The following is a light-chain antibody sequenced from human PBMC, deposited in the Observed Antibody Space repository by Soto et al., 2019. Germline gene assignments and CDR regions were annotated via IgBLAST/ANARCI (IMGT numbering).Light chain of an antibody. V-gene: IGKV3-15*01. CDR3: QQRSNWLT. J-gene: IGKJ4*01. Sequence: EIVLTQSPGTLSVSPGERATLSCRASQSVSSKLAWYQQKPGQAPRLLFYGASTGATGIPARFSGSGSETEFTLSISSLEPEDFAVYYCQQRSNWLTFGGGTKVDIK. CDR2: GAS. CDR1: QSVSSK.